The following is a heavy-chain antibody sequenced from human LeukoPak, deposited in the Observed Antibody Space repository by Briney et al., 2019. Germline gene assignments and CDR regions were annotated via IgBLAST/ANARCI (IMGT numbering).Heavy chain of an antibody. CDR2: IKEDGSEK. D-gene: IGHD2-2*03. V-gene: IGHV3-7*02. CDR1: GFTFSKYC. J-gene: IGHJ4*02. Sequence: GGSLRLSCAASGFTFSKYCMIWVRQAPGKGLEWVANIKEDGSEKYYVDSVEGRFTIFRDNAKNSLYLQMNGLRAEETAVYYCASQLDVTLEYWGEGTLVTVS. CDR3: ASQLDVTLEY.